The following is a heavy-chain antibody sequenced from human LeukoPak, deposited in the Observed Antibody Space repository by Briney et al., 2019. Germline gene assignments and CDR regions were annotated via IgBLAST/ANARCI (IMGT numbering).Heavy chain of an antibody. D-gene: IGHD4-17*01. Sequence: GASVKVSCKASGYTFTGYYMHWVRQAPGQGLEWMGWINPNSGGTNYAQKFQGSVTMTRDTSISTAYMELSRLRSDDTAVYYCARDGVGGVYGDYGYFDLWGRGTLVTVSS. CDR2: INPNSGGT. V-gene: IGHV1-2*02. CDR3: ARDGVGGVYGDYGYFDL. CDR1: GYTFTGYY. J-gene: IGHJ2*01.